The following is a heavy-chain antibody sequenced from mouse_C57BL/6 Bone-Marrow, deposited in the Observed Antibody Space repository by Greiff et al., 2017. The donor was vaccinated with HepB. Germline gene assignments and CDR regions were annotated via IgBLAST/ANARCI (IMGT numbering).Heavy chain of an antibody. CDR1: GYTFTSYG. CDR2: IYPRSGNT. Sequence: VKLMESGAELARPGASVKLSCKASGYTFTSYGISWVKQRTGQGLEWIGEIYPRSGNTYYNEKFKGKATLTADKSSSTAYMELRSLTSEDSAVYFCARRRIRRAWFAYWGQGTLVTVSA. D-gene: IGHD2-12*01. J-gene: IGHJ3*01. V-gene: IGHV1-81*01. CDR3: ARRRIRRAWFAY.